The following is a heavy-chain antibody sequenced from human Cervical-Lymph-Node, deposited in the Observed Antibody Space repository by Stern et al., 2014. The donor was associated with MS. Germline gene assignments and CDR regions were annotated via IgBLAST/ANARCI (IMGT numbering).Heavy chain of an antibody. V-gene: IGHV3-23*04. J-gene: IGHJ6*02. CDR3: AKAPGNMDV. CDR1: GFTFSNPA. CDR2: VSGSGANT. Sequence: EVHLVESGGGLVQPGGSLRLSCAASGFTFSNPAMSWVRQAPGKGLEWVSVVSGSGANTYYADSVKGRFTLSRDKSQNTLYLQINGLRAEDTAVYYCAKAPGNMDVWGQGTTVTVSS.